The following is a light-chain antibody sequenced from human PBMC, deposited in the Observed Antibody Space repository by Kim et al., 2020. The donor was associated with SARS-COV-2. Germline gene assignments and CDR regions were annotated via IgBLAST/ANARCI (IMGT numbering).Light chain of an antibody. Sequence: GQRVTMSCSGSRSNLGNNYVYWYQQRPGTAPKLLIYRGDQRPSGVPDRFSGSKSGTSVSLAISGLRSEDEADYYCAAWDDSLTSWVFGGGTQLTVL. CDR3: AAWDDSLTSWV. CDR2: RGD. J-gene: IGLJ3*02. V-gene: IGLV1-47*01. CDR1: RSNLGNNY.